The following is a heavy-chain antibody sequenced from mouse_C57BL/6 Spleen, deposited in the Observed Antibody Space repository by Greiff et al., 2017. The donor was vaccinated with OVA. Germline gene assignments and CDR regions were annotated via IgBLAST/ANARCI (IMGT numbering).Heavy chain of an antibody. CDR1: GYTFTSYW. Sequence: VQLQQSGAELVKPGASVKLSCKASGYTFTSYWMHWVKQRPGQGLEWIGMIHPNSGSTNYNEKFKSKATLTVDKSSSTAYMQLSSLTSEDSAVYYCARISAYDYGGMDYWGQGTSVTVSS. CDR3: ARISAYDYGGMDY. D-gene: IGHD2-4*01. J-gene: IGHJ4*01. CDR2: IHPNSGST. V-gene: IGHV1-64*01.